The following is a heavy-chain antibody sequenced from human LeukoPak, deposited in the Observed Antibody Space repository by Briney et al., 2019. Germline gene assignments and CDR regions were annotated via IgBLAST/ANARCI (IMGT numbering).Heavy chain of an antibody. Sequence: GGSLRLSGAASGFSFNNYVMSWVRQAPGKGLEWVSAISGDGARTYYADSVKGRFTISRDNSKNTLDLQMNSLRAEDTAIYYCAKTVVVITFRFDSWGQGSLVTVSS. V-gene: IGHV3-23*01. CDR2: ISGDGART. CDR1: GFSFNNYV. CDR3: AKTVVVITFRFDS. J-gene: IGHJ4*02. D-gene: IGHD2-21*01.